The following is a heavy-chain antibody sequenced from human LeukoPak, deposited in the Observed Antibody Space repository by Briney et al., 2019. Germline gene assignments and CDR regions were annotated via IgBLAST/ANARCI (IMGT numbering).Heavy chain of an antibody. CDR2: IRGDGGST. Sequence: GGSLRLSCAASGFTFDDFAMHWVRHAPGKGLEWVSLIRGDGGSTYYADSVKGRFTISRDNSKNSLYLRMNSLRTEDTALYYCVKDVFTSAWYYAFHIWGQGTMVTVSS. CDR3: VKDVFTSAWYYAFHI. CDR1: GFTFDDFA. V-gene: IGHV3-43*02. J-gene: IGHJ3*02. D-gene: IGHD6-19*01.